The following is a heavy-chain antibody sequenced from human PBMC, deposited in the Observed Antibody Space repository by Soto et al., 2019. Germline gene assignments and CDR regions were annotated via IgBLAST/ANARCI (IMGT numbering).Heavy chain of an antibody. J-gene: IGHJ4*02. D-gene: IGHD2-8*02. V-gene: IGHV3-74*03. CDR3: ARDNTWSYDS. Sequence: PVGSLRLSCAASGFTFSSYWMHCVRQAPGEGLVWVSYIKPDGSRTKDADSVKGRFTISRDNARNTLYLRMNSLRAEDTAVYYCARDNTWSYDSWGRGTLVTVSS. CDR1: GFTFSSYW. CDR2: IKPDGSRT.